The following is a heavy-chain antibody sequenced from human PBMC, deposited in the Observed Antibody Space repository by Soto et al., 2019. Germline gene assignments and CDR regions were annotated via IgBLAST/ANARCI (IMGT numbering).Heavy chain of an antibody. D-gene: IGHD2-21*02. CDR3: ATSLGIVVVTAIRYFDY. V-gene: IGHV1-69*01. CDR2: IIPIFGST. CDR1: GGTFSTYA. J-gene: IGHJ4*02. Sequence: XSVKGSCKASGGTFSTYAISWVRQAPGQGLEWMGGIIPIFGSTNYSQKFQGRVTITADESTSTAYMELSSLRSEDTAVYYCATSLGIVVVTAIRYFDYWGQGALVTVSS.